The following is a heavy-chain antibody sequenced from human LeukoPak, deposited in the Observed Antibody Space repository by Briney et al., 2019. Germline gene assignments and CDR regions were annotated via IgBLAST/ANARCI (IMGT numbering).Heavy chain of an antibody. V-gene: IGHV3-15*01. Sequence: PGGSLRLSCAASEFTFSNAWMSWVRQAPGKGLEWVGRIKSKTDGGTTDYAAPVKGRFTISRDDSENTLYLQMNSLKTEDTAVYYCTFSGSYFDSGGSRNYFDYWGRGTLVTVSS. CDR2: IKSKTDGGTT. J-gene: IGHJ4*02. D-gene: IGHD3-22*01. CDR3: TFSGSYFDSGGSRNYFDY. CDR1: EFTFSNAW.